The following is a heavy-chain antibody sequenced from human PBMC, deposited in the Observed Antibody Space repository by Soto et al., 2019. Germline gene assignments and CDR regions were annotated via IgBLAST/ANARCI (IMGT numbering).Heavy chain of an antibody. V-gene: IGHV4-4*07. D-gene: IGHD6-13*01. CDR3: ARDRGEYTSSWFWYFSH. CDR1: GASTSSFN. J-gene: IGHJ2*01. Sequence: PSETLSLTCSVSGASTSSFNWNWARQPAGKGPEWVGRLNIAGTINYNPSLKSRITMSMDTSKNQISLHLRSVTAADTAIYYCARDRGEYTSSWFWYFSHWGHGTLVTVSS. CDR2: LNIAGTI.